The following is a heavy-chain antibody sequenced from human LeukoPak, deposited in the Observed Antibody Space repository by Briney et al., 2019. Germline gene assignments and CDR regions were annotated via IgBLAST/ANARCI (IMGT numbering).Heavy chain of an antibody. J-gene: IGHJ4*02. CDR3: ASGEMDSSGWLGY. CDR1: GGSFSGYY. V-gene: IGHV4-34*01. CDR2: INHSGSS. D-gene: IGHD6-19*01. Sequence: SETLSLTCAVYGGSFSGYYWSWIRQPPGKGLEWIGEINHSGSSNYNPSLKSRVTISVDTSKNQFSLKLSSVTAADTAVYYCASGEMDSSGWLGYSGQGTLVTVSS.